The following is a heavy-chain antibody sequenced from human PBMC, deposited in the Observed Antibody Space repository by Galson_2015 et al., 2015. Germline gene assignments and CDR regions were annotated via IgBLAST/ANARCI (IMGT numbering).Heavy chain of an antibody. D-gene: IGHD2-15*01. CDR3: ARDTCGYCSGGSRAPEYYFDY. V-gene: IGHV3-33*01. CDR1: GFTFSSYG. CDR2: IWYDGSNK. J-gene: IGHJ4*02. Sequence: SLRLSCAASGFTFSSYGMHWVRQAPGKGLEWVAVIWYDGSNKYYADSVKGRFTISRDNSKNTLYLQMNSLRAEDTAVYYCARDTCGYCSGGSRAPEYYFDYWGQGTLVTVSS.